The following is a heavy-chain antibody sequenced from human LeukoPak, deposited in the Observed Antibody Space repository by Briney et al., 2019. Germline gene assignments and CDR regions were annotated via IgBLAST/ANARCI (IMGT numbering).Heavy chain of an antibody. V-gene: IGHV3-53*01. CDR3: ARGSGSGWPLDR. CDR1: GVIVSRNF. CDR2: MYAGGTT. J-gene: IGHJ5*02. D-gene: IGHD6-19*01. Sequence: GGSLRLSCAASGVIVSRNFMSWVRQAPGKGLQWVAIMYAGGTTDYSDSVRGRFHISRDSSNNTLSPQINSLRAEDTAVYYCARGSGSGWPLDRWGQGALVTVSS.